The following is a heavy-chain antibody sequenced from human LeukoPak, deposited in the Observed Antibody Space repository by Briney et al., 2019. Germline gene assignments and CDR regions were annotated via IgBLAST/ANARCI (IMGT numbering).Heavy chain of an antibody. CDR1: GGSISSHY. CDR2: IDCSGST. D-gene: IGHD5-24*01. J-gene: IGHJ6*02. V-gene: IGHV4-59*11. CDR3: ARVGDGYNLPYGMDV. Sequence: PSETLSLTCTVSGGSISSHYWSWIRQPPGKGLGWIGYIDCSGSTNYNPSLKSRVTISVDTSKNQFSLKLSSVTAADTAVYYCARVGDGYNLPYGMDVWGQGTTVTVSS.